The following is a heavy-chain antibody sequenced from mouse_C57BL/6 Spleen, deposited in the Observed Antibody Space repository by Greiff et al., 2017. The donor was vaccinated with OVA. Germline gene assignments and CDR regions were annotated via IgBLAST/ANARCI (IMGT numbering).Heavy chain of an antibody. CDR1: GYTFTSYW. V-gene: IGHV1-69*01. Sequence: QVQLQQPGAELVMPGASVKLSCKASGYTFTSYWMHWVKQRPGQGLEWIGAIDPSDSYTNYNQKFKGKSTLTVDKSSSTAYMQLSSLTSEDSAVYYCARGANSNWYFDVWGTGTTVTVSS. J-gene: IGHJ1*03. CDR3: ARGANSNWYFDV. D-gene: IGHD2-5*01. CDR2: IDPSDSYT.